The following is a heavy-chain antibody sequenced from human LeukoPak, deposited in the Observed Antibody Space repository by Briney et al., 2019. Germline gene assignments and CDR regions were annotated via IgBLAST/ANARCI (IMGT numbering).Heavy chain of an antibody. CDR3: ARQRFTTRAYAGNWFDP. CDR1: GYTFTGYY. Sequence: GASVKVSCKASGYTFTGYYMHWVRQAPGQGLEWMGWINTNTGNPTYAQGFTGRFVFSLDTSVSTAYLQISSLKASDTAMYYCARQRFTTRAYAGNWFDPWGQGTLVTVSS. CDR2: INTNTGNP. J-gene: IGHJ5*02. V-gene: IGHV7-4-1*02. D-gene: IGHD3-16*01.